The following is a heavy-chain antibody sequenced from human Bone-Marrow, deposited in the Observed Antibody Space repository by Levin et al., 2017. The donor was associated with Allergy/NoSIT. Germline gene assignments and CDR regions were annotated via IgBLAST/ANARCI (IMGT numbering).Heavy chain of an antibody. J-gene: IGHJ2*01. D-gene: IGHD5-12*01. CDR3: ARRLAISGYDFSYFDL. CDR1: GYRFGSRW. V-gene: IGHV5-51*01. CDR2: IYPGDSDV. Sequence: GESLKISCQGSGYRFGSRWIGWVRQMPGKGLEWMGIIYPGDSDVRYSPSFQGQVTISADESISTAYLQWSSLKDSDTGIYYCARRLAISGYDFSYFDLWGRGTLVTVSS.